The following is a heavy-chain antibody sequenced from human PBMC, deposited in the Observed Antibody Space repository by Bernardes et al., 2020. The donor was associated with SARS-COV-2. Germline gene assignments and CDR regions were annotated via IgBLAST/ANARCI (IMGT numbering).Heavy chain of an antibody. D-gene: IGHD4-17*01. CDR1: GYTFTGYY. V-gene: IGHV1-2*02. J-gene: IGHJ6*02. CDR2: SNPNSGGT. Sequence: ASEKVSCKASGYTFTGYYMHWVRQAPGQGLEWMGWSNPNSGGTNYAQKFQGRVTMTRDTSISTAYMELSRLRSDDTAVYYCARDPLVYGDYGNGMDVWGQGTTVTVSS. CDR3: ARDPLVYGDYGNGMDV.